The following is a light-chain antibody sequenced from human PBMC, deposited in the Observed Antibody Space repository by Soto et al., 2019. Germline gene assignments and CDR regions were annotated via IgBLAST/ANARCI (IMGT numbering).Light chain of an antibody. J-gene: IGKJ2*01. V-gene: IGKV3-20*01. CDR3: LRYGDSPPAYT. Sequence: EIVLTQSPGTLSLSPGERATLSCRASQSVSSRNLAWYRQKPGQAPSLLIYGASNRATGIPDRFSGSGSGTDFTLTISRLEPEDFAVYYCLRYGDSPPAYTFGHGTKLEIK. CDR2: GAS. CDR1: QSVSSRN.